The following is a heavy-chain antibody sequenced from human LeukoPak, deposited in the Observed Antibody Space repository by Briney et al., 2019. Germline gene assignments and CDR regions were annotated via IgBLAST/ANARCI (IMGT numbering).Heavy chain of an antibody. Sequence: PGGSLRLSYAASGFTFSSSWMYWVRQAPGKGLVWVSRINSDESITTYADSVKGRFTISRDNAKNTLYLQMNSLRAEVTAVYYCARGLVPDFLDYWGQGTPVTVSS. J-gene: IGHJ4*02. CDR1: GFTFSSSW. D-gene: IGHD3-3*01. CDR2: INSDESIT. CDR3: ARGLVPDFLDY. V-gene: IGHV3-74*01.